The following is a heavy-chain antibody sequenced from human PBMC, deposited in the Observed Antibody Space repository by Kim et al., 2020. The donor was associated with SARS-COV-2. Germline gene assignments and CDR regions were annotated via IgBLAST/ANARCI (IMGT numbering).Heavy chain of an antibody. CDR1: GFTFSSYA. CDR2: ISGSGGST. V-gene: IGHV3-23*01. D-gene: IGHD3-22*01. CDR3: AKGAVHYYDSSGYRDAFDI. Sequence: GGSLRLSCAASGFTFSSYAMSWVRQAPGKGLEWVSAISGSGGSTYYADSVKGRFTISRDNSKNTLYLQMNSLRAEDTAVYYCAKGAVHYYDSSGYRDAFDIWGQGTMVTVSS. J-gene: IGHJ3*02.